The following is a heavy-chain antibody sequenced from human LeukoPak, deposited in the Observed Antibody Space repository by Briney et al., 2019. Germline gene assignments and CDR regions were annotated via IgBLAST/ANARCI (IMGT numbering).Heavy chain of an antibody. J-gene: IGHJ4*02. Sequence: SETLSLTCTVSGGSISSYYWSWIRQPPGKGLEWIGYIYYSGSTNYNSSLKSRVSISVDTSKNQFSLKLSSVTAADTAVYYCARLLYYYSSGYYYDYWDQGTLVTVSS. D-gene: IGHD3-22*01. CDR2: IYYSGST. CDR1: GGSISSYY. V-gene: IGHV4-59*08. CDR3: ARLLYYYSSGYYYDY.